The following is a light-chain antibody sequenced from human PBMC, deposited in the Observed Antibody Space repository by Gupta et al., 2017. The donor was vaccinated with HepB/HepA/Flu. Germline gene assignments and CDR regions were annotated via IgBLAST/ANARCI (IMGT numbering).Light chain of an antibody. J-gene: IGKJ4*01. CDR2: AAS. V-gene: IGKV1-8*01. CDR1: QGISSY. Sequence: AIRMTQSPSSFSASTGDRVTITCRARQGISSYLAWYQHKPGKAPKLLIYAASSLQSGVPSRFSGSGSGTDFTLTISCLQSEDFATYYCQQYYSYPLTFGGGTKVEIK. CDR3: QQYYSYPLT.